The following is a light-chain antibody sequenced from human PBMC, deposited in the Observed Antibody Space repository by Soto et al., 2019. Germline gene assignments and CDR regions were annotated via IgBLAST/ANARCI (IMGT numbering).Light chain of an antibody. J-gene: IGKJ3*01. CDR3: QHSYGTPG. CDR1: QNIGSF. CDR2: AAS. Sequence: IQITQSPSSLSASVGVRVTITCRASQNIGSFLNWYQQKPGKAPKLLIYAASSLQGGVRSRFSGSGSGTDFTLTITTLQPEDFATYHCQHSYGTPGFGPGTKGDI. V-gene: IGKV1-39*01.